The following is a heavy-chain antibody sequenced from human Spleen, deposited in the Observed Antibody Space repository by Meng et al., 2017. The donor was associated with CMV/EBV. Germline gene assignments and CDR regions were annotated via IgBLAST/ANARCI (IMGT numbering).Heavy chain of an antibody. D-gene: IGHD4-23*01. Sequence: GESLKISCAASGFTFSSYWMNWVRQAPGKGLEWVGIIYPGDSDTRYSPSFQGQVTISADKSISTAYLQWSSLKASDTAMYYCARLGTTVVTPLDYWGQGTLVTVSS. CDR2: IYPGDSDT. V-gene: IGHV5-51*01. CDR1: GFTFSSYW. CDR3: ARLGTTVVTPLDY. J-gene: IGHJ4*02.